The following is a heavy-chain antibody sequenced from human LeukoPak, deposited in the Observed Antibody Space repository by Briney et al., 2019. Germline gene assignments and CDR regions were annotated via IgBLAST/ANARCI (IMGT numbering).Heavy chain of an antibody. CDR3: ARGYYDTDVAFDI. Sequence: SETLSLTCSVSDGSISSYYWSWIRQPPGKGLEWIGYIYYSGSTNYNPSLKSRVTISVDTSKNQFSLKLSSVTAADTAVYYCARGYYDTDVAFDIWGQGTMVTVSS. J-gene: IGHJ3*02. CDR1: DGSISSYY. D-gene: IGHD3-22*01. V-gene: IGHV4-59*01. CDR2: IYYSGST.